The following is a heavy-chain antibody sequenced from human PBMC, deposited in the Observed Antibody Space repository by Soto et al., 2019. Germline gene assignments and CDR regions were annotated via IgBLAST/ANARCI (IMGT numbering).Heavy chain of an antibody. CDR2: IRSKANSYAT. J-gene: IGHJ4*02. D-gene: IGHD1-26*01. V-gene: IGHV3-73*02. Sequence: EVQLVESGGGLVQPGGSLKLSCAASGFTFSGSAMHWVRQASGKGLEWVGRIRSKANSYATAYAASVKGRFTISRDDSKNTSYLQMNRLQTEDTAVYYCTRLGVGSTSAPVDYWGQGTLVTVSS. CDR1: GFTFSGSA. CDR3: TRLGVGSTSAPVDY.